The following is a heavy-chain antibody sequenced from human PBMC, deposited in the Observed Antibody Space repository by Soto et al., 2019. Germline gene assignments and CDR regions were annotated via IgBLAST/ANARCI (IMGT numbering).Heavy chain of an antibody. CDR1: GFTFSSYW. Sequence: GGSLRLSCAASGFTFSSYWMSWVRQAPGKGLEWVANIKQDGSEKYYVDSVKGRFTISRDNAKNSLYLQMNSLRAEDTAVYYCASRGGSRSSRVWDNYWGQGTLVTVSS. CDR3: ASRGGSRSSRVWDNY. D-gene: IGHD6-6*01. J-gene: IGHJ4*02. CDR2: IKQDGSEK. V-gene: IGHV3-7*01.